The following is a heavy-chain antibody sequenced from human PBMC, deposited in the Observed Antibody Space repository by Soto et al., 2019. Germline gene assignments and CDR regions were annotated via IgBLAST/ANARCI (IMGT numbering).Heavy chain of an antibody. CDR3: AKDGKKQTDYYGMDV. Sequence: PGGSLRLSCAASGFTFSSYAMSWVRQAPGKGLEWVSAISGSGGSTYYADSVKGRSTISRDNSKNTLYLQMNSLRAEDTAVYYCAKDGKKQTDYYGMDVWGQGTTVTVSS. CDR1: GFTFSSYA. V-gene: IGHV3-23*01. J-gene: IGHJ6*02. D-gene: IGHD2-15*01. CDR2: ISGSGGST.